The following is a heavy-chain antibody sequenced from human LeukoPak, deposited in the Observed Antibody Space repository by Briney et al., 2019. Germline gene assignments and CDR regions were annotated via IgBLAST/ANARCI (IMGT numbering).Heavy chain of an antibody. D-gene: IGHD4-11*01. Sequence: GGSLRLSCTASGFTFGDYAMSWFRQAPGKGLEWVSVIYGGGGTYYADSAKGRFAISRDNSKNTLYLQISSLRAEDTAIYYCTRHQYDAFEIWGQGTMVTVSS. CDR1: GFTFGDYA. J-gene: IGHJ3*02. CDR3: TRHQYDAFEI. CDR2: IYGGGGT. V-gene: IGHV3-23*03.